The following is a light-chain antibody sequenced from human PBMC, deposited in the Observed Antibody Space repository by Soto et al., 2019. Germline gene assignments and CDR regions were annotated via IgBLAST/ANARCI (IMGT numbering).Light chain of an antibody. V-gene: IGKV1-9*01. CDR1: QGISSY. Sequence: DIQLTQSPSFLSASVGDRVTITCRASQGISSYLAWYQQKPGKAPTLLIYAASTLQIGVPSRFSGSGSGTEFTLTISSLQPEDFATYYCQQLNSYLFTFGPGTKVDIK. CDR2: AAS. J-gene: IGKJ3*01. CDR3: QQLNSYLFT.